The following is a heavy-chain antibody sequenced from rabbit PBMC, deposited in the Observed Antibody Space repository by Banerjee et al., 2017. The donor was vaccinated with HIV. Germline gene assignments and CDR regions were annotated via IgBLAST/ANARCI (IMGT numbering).Heavy chain of an antibody. CDR2: VAAGVSFTS. J-gene: IGHJ4*01. Sequence: QSLEESGGGLVQPGGSLTLSCKASGFSFTYIDYLCWVRQPPGKGPEWIACVAAGVSFTSYYATWAKGRFTISKTSSTTVTLQMTSLTAADTASYFCARDLAGAVGWNFDLWGPGTLVTVS. D-gene: IGHD4-1*01. CDR3: ARDLAGAVGWNFDL. V-gene: IGHV1S40*01. CDR1: GFSFTYIDY.